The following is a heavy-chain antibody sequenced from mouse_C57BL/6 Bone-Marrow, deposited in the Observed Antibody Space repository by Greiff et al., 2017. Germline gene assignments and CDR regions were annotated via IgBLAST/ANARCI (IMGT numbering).Heavy chain of an antibody. CDR2: ISGGGGNT. CDR3: ARHGKKDYFDY. Sequence: EVQGVESGGGLVKPGGSLKLSCAASGFTFSSYTMSWVRQTPEKRLEWVATISGGGGNTYYPDSVKGRFTISRDNAKNTLYLQMSSLRSEDTALYYCARHGKKDYFDYWGQGTTLTVSS. D-gene: IGHD2-1*01. V-gene: IGHV5-9*01. J-gene: IGHJ2*01. CDR1: GFTFSSYT.